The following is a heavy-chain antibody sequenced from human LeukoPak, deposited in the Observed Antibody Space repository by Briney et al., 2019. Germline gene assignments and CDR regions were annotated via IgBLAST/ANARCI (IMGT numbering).Heavy chain of an antibody. D-gene: IGHD4-23*01. J-gene: IGHJ4*02. CDR2: IIGSGGST. CDR3: AKGTTVVTVFNY. CDR1: GFPFSSYA. Sequence: GSLSLSFAASGFPFSSYAMSWVRQAPGKGLEWVSAIIGSGGSTYYADSVKGRFTISRDNSKNTLYLQMNSLRAEDTAVYYCAKGTTVVTVFNYWGQGTLVTVSS. V-gene: IGHV3-23*01.